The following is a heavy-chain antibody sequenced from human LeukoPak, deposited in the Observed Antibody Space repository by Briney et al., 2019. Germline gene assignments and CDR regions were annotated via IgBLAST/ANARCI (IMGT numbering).Heavy chain of an antibody. CDR2: IWYDGSNK. Sequence: PGRSLRLSCAASGFTFSSYGMHWVRQAPGKGLEWVAVIWYDGSNKYYADSVKGRFTISRDNSKNTLYLQMNSLRAEDTAVYSCAKDGPGRDGNLPWGGYYYYGMAVWGQGPPVTVSS. D-gene: IGHD1-14*01. V-gene: IGHV3-33*06. CDR3: AKDGPGRDGNLPWGGYYYYGMAV. J-gene: IGHJ6*02. CDR1: GFTFSSYG.